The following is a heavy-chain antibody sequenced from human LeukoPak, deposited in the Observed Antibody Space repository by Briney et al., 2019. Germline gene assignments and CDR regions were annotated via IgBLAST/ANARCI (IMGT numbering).Heavy chain of an antibody. J-gene: IGHJ6*03. CDR3: ARVRGVEGGWSATYYYYYMDV. Sequence: PSETLSLTCSVSGGSISSYYWSWIRQPPGKGLEWIGYIYYSGSTNYNPSLKSRVTISVDTSKNQFSLKLSSVTAADTAVYYCARVRGVEGGWSATYYYYYMDVWGKGTTVTISS. CDR1: GGSISSYY. V-gene: IGHV4-59*01. CDR2: IYYSGST. D-gene: IGHD6-19*01.